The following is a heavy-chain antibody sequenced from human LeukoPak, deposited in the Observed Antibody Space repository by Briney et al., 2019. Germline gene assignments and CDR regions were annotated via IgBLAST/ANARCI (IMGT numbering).Heavy chain of an antibody. CDR3: AKVMITVVTTSKLDS. CDR2: MSYDGSVQ. V-gene: IGHV3-30*18. J-gene: IGHJ4*02. CDR1: GFTFSQYA. Sequence: QPGTSLRLSCAASGFTFSQYAMHWVRQAPGKGLEWVAVMSYDGSVQYYADSVKGRFTISRDNSKNTLYLQMNNLRTDDTAFYYCAKVMITVVTTSKLDSWGQGTLVTVSS. D-gene: IGHD4-23*01.